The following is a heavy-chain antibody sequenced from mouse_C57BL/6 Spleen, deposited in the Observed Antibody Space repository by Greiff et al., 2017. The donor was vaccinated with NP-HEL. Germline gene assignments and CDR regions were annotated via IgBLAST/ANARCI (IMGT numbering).Heavy chain of an antibody. D-gene: IGHD1-1*01. CDR3: ARSGTVVAYYIDY. V-gene: IGHV1-52*01. Sequence: QVQLQQPGAELVRPGSSVKLSCKASGYTFTSYWMHWVKQRPIQGLEWIGNIDPSDSETHYNKKFKDKATLTVDKSSSTSYMQLSSLTSEDSAVYSCARSGTVVAYYIDYWGQGTTLTVSS. CDR1: GYTFTSYW. CDR2: IDPSDSET. J-gene: IGHJ2*01.